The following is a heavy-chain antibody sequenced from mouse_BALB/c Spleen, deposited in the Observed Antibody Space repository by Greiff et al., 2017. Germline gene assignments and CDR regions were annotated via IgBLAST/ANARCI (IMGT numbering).Heavy chain of an antibody. J-gene: IGHJ4*01. D-gene: IGHD2-3*01. CDR2: INPSTGYT. V-gene: IGHV1-7*01. CDR1: GYTFTSYW. CDR3: AIYDGYYHAMDY. Sequence: VQVVESGAELAKPGASVKMSCKASGYTFTSYWMHWVKQRPGQGLEWIGYINPSTGYTEYNQKFKDKATLTADKSSSTAYMQLSSLTSEDSAVYYCAIYDGYYHAMDYWGQGTSVTVSS.